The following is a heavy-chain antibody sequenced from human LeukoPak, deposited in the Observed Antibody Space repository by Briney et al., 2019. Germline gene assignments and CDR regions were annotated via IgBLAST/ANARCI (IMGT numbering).Heavy chain of an antibody. J-gene: IGHJ4*02. CDR2: ISGRDGRT. CDR3: TTSPSFDSSSYALNY. V-gene: IGHV3-23*01. CDR1: GFSFSSYA. D-gene: IGHD6-13*01. Sequence: GGSLRLSCAASGFSFSSYAMSWVRQAPGKGLEWVSAISGRDGRTHYADSVKGRFTISRDNSKNTLFLQMNNLRAEDTAVFYCTTSPSFDSSSYALNYWGQGTPVTVSS.